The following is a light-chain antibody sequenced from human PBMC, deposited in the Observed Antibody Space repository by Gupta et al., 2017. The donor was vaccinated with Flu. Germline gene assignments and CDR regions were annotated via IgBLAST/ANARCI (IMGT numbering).Light chain of an antibody. CDR3: QRTDNLPWT. Sequence: PSSAPASVGDTVTITCRASQGISARLAWSQQKPGKAPKLLMSAASSLESGVPTRFSGSGSGTXFTLTIXRLQPEDFATYYCQRTDNLPWTFGXGTRVEIK. J-gene: IGKJ1*01. CDR1: QGISAR. V-gene: IGKV1-12*01. CDR2: AAS.